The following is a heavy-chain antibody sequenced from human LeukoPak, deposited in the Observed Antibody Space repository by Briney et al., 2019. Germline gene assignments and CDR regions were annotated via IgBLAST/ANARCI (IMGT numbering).Heavy chain of an antibody. D-gene: IGHD6-13*01. J-gene: IGHJ4*02. V-gene: IGHV1-18*01. Sequence: ASVKVSCKASGYTFTSYGISWVRQAPGQGREWMGWISAYNGNTNYVQKLQGRVTMTTDTSTSTAYMELRSLRSDDTAVYYCARGGVSNSWYRTPDYWSQGTLVTVFS. CDR3: ARGGVSNSWYRTPDY. CDR2: ISAYNGNT. CDR1: GYTFTSYG.